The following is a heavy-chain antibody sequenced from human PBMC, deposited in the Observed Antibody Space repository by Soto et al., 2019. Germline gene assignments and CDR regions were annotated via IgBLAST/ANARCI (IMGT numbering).Heavy chain of an antibody. Sequence: QTGGSLRLSCAASGFTFSSYEMNWVRQAPGKGLEWVSYISSSGSTIYYADSVKGRFTISRDNAKNSLYLQMNSLRAEDTAVYYCARDGPAMVRGVILGVDYWGQGTLVTVSS. CDR2: ISSSGSTI. J-gene: IGHJ4*02. CDR3: ARDGPAMVRGVILGVDY. CDR1: GFTFSSYE. V-gene: IGHV3-48*03. D-gene: IGHD3-10*01.